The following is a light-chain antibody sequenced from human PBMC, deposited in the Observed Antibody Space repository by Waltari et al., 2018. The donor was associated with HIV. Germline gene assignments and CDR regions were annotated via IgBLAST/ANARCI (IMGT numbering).Light chain of an antibody. CDR2: WAS. Sequence: DIVMTQSPYSLAVSLGERAPINCKSSQSLLYSSNNKNYLAWYQQKPGQPPKLLIFWASTRESGVPDRFSGSGSGKACTLTISSLQAEDVAVYYCQQYYRNLALTFGGGTKVEIK. V-gene: IGKV4-1*01. CDR1: QSLLYSSNNKNY. J-gene: IGKJ4*01. CDR3: QQYYRNLALT.